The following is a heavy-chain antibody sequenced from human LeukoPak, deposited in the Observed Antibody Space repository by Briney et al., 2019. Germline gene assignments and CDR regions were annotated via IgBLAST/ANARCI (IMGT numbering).Heavy chain of an antibody. CDR2: ISWNSGSI. CDR3: AKGAYYDSSGYPDY. V-gene: IGHV3-9*01. J-gene: IGHJ4*02. CDR1: GFTFDDYA. Sequence: PGGSLRLSCAASGFTFDDYAMHWVRQAPWKGLEWVSGISWNSGSIGYADSVKGRFTISRDNAKNSLYLQMNSLRAEDTALYYCAKGAYYDSSGYPDYWGQGTLVTVSS. D-gene: IGHD3-22*01.